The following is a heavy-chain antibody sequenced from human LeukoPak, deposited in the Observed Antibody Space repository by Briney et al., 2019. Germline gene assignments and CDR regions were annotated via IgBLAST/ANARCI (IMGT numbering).Heavy chain of an antibody. CDR1: GFTFTSYA. Sequence: GGSLRLSCAASGFTFTSYAIHWVRQAPGKGLEWVSIISYDGTTQYYADSVKGRFTISRDNSKNTLYLQMNSLRAGDTAVYYCATDILTGYYSLHDAFDIWGQGTMVTVSS. J-gene: IGHJ3*02. CDR3: ATDILTGYYSLHDAFDI. V-gene: IGHV3-30-3*01. CDR2: ISYDGTTQ. D-gene: IGHD3-9*01.